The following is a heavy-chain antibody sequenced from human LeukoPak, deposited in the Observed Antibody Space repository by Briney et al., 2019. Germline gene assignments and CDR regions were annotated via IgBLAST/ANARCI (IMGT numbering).Heavy chain of an antibody. CDR2: IYSGGST. D-gene: IGHD5-18*01. Sequence: GGSLRLSCAASGFTVSNNYMSWVRQAPGKGLEWVSVIYSGGSTYYANSVKGRFTISRDNSKNTLYLQMNSLRAEDTAVYYCARERVDTAMAIDYWGQGTLVTVSS. J-gene: IGHJ4*02. CDR1: GFTVSNNY. CDR3: ARERVDTAMAIDY. V-gene: IGHV3-66*01.